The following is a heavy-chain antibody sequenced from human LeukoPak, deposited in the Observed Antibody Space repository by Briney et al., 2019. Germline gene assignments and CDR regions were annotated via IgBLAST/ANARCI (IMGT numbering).Heavy chain of an antibody. CDR2: ISRTGTPI. CDR1: GFTFSSYT. Sequence: PGGSLRLSCAASGFTFSSYTMNWVRQAPGEGLEGISYISRTGTPIYYGDSVKGRFTISRDNAKNSLYLQMDSLRSEDTALYVCARDLGSGDHGLLVWGQGTLLTVSS. V-gene: IGHV3-48*01. CDR3: ARDLGSGDHGLLV. J-gene: IGHJ4*02. D-gene: IGHD2-21*02.